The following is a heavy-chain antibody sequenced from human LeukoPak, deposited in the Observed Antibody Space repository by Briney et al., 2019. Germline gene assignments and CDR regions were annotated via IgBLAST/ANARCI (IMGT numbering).Heavy chain of an antibody. V-gene: IGHV4-34*01. CDR3: ASSSIAAAGTFVDY. CDR1: GGSFSGYY. J-gene: IGHJ4*02. D-gene: IGHD6-13*01. CDR2: INHSGST. Sequence: SETLSLTCAVYGGSFSGYYWDWIRQPPGKGLEWIGEINHSGSTNYNPSLKSRVTISVDTSKNQFSLKLSSVTAADTAVYYCASSSIAAAGTFVDYWGQGTLVTVSS.